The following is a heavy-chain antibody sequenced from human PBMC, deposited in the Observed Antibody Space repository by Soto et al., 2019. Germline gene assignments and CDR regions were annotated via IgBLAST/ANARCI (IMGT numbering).Heavy chain of an antibody. V-gene: IGHV3-33*01. J-gene: IGHJ4*02. CDR3: ARDLITFGGVIVPFDY. CDR1: GFTFSSYG. CDR2: IWYDGSNK. D-gene: IGHD3-16*02. Sequence: QVQLVESGGGVVQPGRSLRLSCAASGFTFSSYGMHWVRQAPGKGLEWVAVIWYDGSNKYYADSVKGRFTISRDNSKNTLYLKMNSLRAEDTAVYYCARDLITFGGVIVPFDYWGQGTLVTVSS.